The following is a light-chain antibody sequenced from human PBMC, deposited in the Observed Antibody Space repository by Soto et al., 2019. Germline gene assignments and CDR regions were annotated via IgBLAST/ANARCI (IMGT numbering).Light chain of an antibody. Sequence: QSALTQPASVTGSPGQSITISCTGTSRDVGGHELVSWYKQYTGKVPKLINYDVNKRPSGVSNRFSGSKSGNTASLTVSGLQAEDEADYYCCSDARSSTWVFGGGTKLTVL. CDR1: SRDVGGHEL. V-gene: IGLV2-23*02. J-gene: IGLJ3*02. CDR2: DVN. CDR3: CSDARSSTWV.